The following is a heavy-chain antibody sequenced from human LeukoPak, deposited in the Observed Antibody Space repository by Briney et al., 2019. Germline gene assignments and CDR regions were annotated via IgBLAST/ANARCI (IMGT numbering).Heavy chain of an antibody. Sequence: GGSLRLSCEASGFTFSSDAMSCVRQAPGKGLEWVSAISGSGGSTYYADSVKGRFTISRDNSKNTLYLQMNSLGAEDTAVYYCAKDVGRMLLYCGMDVWGQGTTVTASS. V-gene: IGHV3-23*01. CDR1: GFTFSSDA. CDR3: AKDVGRMLLYCGMDV. D-gene: IGHD2-15*01. J-gene: IGHJ6*02. CDR2: ISGSGGST.